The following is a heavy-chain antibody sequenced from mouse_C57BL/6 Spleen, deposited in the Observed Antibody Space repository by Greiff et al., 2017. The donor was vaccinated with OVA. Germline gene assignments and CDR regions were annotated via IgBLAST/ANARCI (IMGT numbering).Heavy chain of an antibody. Sequence: VQLQQSGAELVRPGASVTLSCKASGYTFTDYEMHWVKQTPVHGLEWIGAIDPETGGTAYNQKFKGKAILTADKSSSTAYMELRSLTSEDSAVYYCTRLDYDDLAYWGQGTLVTVSA. V-gene: IGHV1-15*01. CDR2: IDPETGGT. CDR1: GYTFTDYE. D-gene: IGHD2-4*01. J-gene: IGHJ3*01. CDR3: TRLDYDDLAY.